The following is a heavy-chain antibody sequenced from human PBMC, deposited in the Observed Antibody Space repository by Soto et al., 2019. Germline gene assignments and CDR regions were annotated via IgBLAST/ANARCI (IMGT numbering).Heavy chain of an antibody. Sequence: EVQLVESGGGLVQPGGSLRLSCAASGFTVSSNYMSWVRQAPGKGLEWVSVIYSGGSTYYADSVKGRFTISRDNSNNTLYLQMNSLRAEDTAVYYCARDQGQWLRSDAFDLWGQGTMVTVSS. V-gene: IGHV3-66*01. D-gene: IGHD5-12*01. CDR1: GFTVSSNY. CDR3: ARDQGQWLRSDAFDL. CDR2: IYSGGST. J-gene: IGHJ3*01.